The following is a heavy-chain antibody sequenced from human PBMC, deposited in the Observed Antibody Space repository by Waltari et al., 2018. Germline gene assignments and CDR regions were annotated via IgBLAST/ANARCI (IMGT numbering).Heavy chain of an antibody. J-gene: IGHJ4*02. Sequence: QVQLVQSGAEVKKPGASVKVSCKASGYTFTGYYMHWVRQAPGQGLEWMGCINPNGGGTNYAQKFQGRVTMTRDTSISTAYMELSRLRSDDTAVYYCARFGFGELLYYFDYWGQGTLVTVSS. CDR1: GYTFTGYY. D-gene: IGHD3-10*01. CDR2: INPNGGGT. CDR3: ARFGFGELLYYFDY. V-gene: IGHV1-2*02.